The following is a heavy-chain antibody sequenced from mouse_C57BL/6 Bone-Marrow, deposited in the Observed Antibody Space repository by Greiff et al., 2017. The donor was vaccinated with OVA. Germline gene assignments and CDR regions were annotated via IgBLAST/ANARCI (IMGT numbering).Heavy chain of an antibody. CDR1: GFTFSSYA. V-gene: IGHV5-4*01. CDR3: ARDSLYGRDY. CDR2: ISDGGRYT. J-gene: IGHJ2*01. Sequence: EVKSVESGGGSVKPGGSLKLSCAASGFTFSSYAMSWVRQTPEKRLEWVATISDGGRYTYFPDNVKGRFTISRNNAKNNLYLQMSHLKSEDTAMYYCARDSLYGRDYWGQGTTLTVSS. D-gene: IGHD1-1*01.